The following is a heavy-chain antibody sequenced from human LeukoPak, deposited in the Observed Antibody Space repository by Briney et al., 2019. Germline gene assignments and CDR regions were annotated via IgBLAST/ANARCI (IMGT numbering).Heavy chain of an antibody. J-gene: IGHJ6*03. D-gene: IGHD1-1*01. V-gene: IGHV6-1*01. Sequence: SQTLPLTCAISGDSVSSNSTAWNWIRQSPSRGLEWLGRTYYRSKWYNDYAGSVKSRISINPDTSKNQFSLQLNSVTPEDTAVYYCVRGTAMDVWGKGTTVTVSS. CDR3: VRGTAMDV. CDR2: TYYRSKWYN. CDR1: GDSVSSNSTA.